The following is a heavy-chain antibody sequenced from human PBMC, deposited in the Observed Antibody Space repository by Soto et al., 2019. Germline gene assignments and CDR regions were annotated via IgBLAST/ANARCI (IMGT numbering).Heavy chain of an antibody. D-gene: IGHD2-15*01. J-gene: IGHJ6*02. V-gene: IGHV1-8*01. CDR2: MNPNSGNT. Sequence: QVQLVQSGAEVKKPGASVKVSCKASGYTFTSYDINWVRQATGQGLEWMGWMNPNSGNTGYAQKFQGRVTMTKNTTIRTAYMELSSLRSEDTDVYYCARGLDVVVVAATYGMDVWGQGTTVTVSS. CDR1: GYTFTSYD. CDR3: ARGLDVVVVAATYGMDV.